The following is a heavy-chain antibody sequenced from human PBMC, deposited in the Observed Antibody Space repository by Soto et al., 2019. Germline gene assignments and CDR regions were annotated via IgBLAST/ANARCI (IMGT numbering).Heavy chain of an antibody. CDR2: MYNTGST. CDR1: GGSISSYY. V-gene: IGHV4-59*01. D-gene: IGHD2-21*02. CDR3: ARDLWGYCGADCYPLDV. Sequence: TSETLSLTCTVSGGSISSYYWSWIRQPPGKGLEWIGYMYNTGSTIYNPSLKSRVTISVDTPKNQFSLKLNSVTAADTAVYYCARDLWGYCGADCYPLDVWGQGTTVTVS. J-gene: IGHJ6*02.